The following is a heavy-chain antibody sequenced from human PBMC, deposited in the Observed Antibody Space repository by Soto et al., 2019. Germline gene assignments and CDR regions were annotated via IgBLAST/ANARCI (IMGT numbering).Heavy chain of an antibody. CDR3: AREDDVDTAIATPIPPDY. Sequence: QVQLVESGGGVVQPGRSLRLSCAASGFTFSSYAMHWVRQAPGKGLEWVAVISYDGSNKYYADSVKGRFTISRDNSKNTLYLQMNSLRAEDTAVYYCAREDDVDTAIATPIPPDYWGQGTLVTVSS. J-gene: IGHJ4*02. V-gene: IGHV3-30-3*01. CDR2: ISYDGSNK. CDR1: GFTFSSYA. D-gene: IGHD5-18*01.